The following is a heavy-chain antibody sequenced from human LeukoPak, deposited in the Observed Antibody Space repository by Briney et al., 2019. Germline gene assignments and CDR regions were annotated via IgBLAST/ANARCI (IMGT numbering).Heavy chain of an antibody. CDR3: ARGFRSVTTWGYFDY. CDR2: IYSGGGT. D-gene: IGHD4-17*01. J-gene: IGHJ4*02. Sequence: GGSLRLSCAASGFTVSTNYMSWVRQAPGKGLEWVSLIYSGGGTYYAGSVKGRFTISRDNSRNTLSLQMNSLRVDDTAVYYCARGFRSVTTWGYFDYWGQGALVTVSS. V-gene: IGHV3-66*01. CDR1: GFTVSTNY.